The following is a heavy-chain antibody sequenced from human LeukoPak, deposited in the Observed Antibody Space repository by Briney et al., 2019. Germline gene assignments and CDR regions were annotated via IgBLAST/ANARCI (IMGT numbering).Heavy chain of an antibody. V-gene: IGHV1-2*02. CDR3: ARIVGANPLDFDY. CDR2: INPNSGGT. D-gene: IGHD1-26*01. J-gene: IGHJ4*02. Sequence: ASVKVSFKASGYTFTGYYMHWVRQAPGQGLEWMGWINPNSGGTNYAQKFQGRVTMTRDTSTSTAYMELSRLRSDDTAVYYCARIVGANPLDFDYWGQGTLVTVSS. CDR1: GYTFTGYY.